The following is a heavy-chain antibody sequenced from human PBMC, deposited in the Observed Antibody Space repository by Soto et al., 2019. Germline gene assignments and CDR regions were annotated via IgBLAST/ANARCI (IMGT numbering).Heavy chain of an antibody. CDR1: GGSFSGYY. V-gene: IGHV4-34*01. CDR3: ARVRIRFSRGANWFDP. CDR2: INHSGST. J-gene: IGHJ5*02. D-gene: IGHD3-3*01. Sequence: SETLSLTCAVYGGSFSGYYWSWIRQPPGKGLEWIGEINHSGSTNYNPSLKSRVTISVDTSKNQFSLKLSSVTAADTAVYYCARVRIRFSRGANWFDPRGQGTPVTVSS.